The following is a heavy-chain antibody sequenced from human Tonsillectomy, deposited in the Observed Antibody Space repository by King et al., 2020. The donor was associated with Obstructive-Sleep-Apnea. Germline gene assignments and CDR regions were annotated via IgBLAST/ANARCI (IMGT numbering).Heavy chain of an antibody. J-gene: IGHJ4*02. CDR2: IYYSGST. CDR1: GGSISSSSYY. CDR3: ARPEYYDILTGYFPPY. V-gene: IGHV4-39*01. Sequence: HLPLQESGPGLVKPSETLSLTCTVSGGSISSSSYYWGWIRQPPGKGLEWIGSIYYSGSTYYNPSLKSRVTISVDTSKNQFSLKLSSVTAADTAVYYCARPEYYDILTGYFPPYWGQGTLVTVSS. D-gene: IGHD3-9*01.